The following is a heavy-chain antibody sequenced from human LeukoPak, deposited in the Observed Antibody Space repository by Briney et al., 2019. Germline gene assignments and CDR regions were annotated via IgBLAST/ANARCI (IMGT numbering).Heavy chain of an antibody. J-gene: IGHJ5*02. CDR1: VGTFSNYA. CDR3: ARAQAGNYDWPLDL. V-gene: IGHV1-69*05. Sequence: SVKVSCKASVGTFSNYALSWVRQAPGQGLEWMGAIIPFLDTSNYPPKFQDRVTITTDESTSTAYMELSSLRSDDTAVYYCARAQAGNYDWPLDLWGQGTLVTVSS. CDR2: IIPFLDTS. D-gene: IGHD5-12*01.